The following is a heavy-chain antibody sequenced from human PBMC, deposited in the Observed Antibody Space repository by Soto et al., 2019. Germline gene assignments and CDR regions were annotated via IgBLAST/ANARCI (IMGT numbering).Heavy chain of an antibody. D-gene: IGHD2-8*01. J-gene: IGHJ4*02. CDR2: ISYEGSNK. CDR3: ARDNNADY. V-gene: IGHV3-30-3*01. Sequence: QVPLVESGGGVVQPGRSLRLSCAASGLSFSNYAMQWVRQAPGKGLEWVAVISYEGSNKDYADSVKGRFTISRDNSKNTLYLQMNSLRAEDTAVYYCARDNNADYWGQGTLVTVSS. CDR1: GLSFSNYA.